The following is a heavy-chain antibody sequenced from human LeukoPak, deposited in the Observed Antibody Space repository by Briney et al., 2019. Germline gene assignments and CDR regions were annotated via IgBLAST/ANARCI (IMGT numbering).Heavy chain of an antibody. V-gene: IGHV1-3*01. J-gene: IGHJ4*02. CDR3: ARDLIVYDSGSYFDY. D-gene: IGHD3-10*01. CDR1: GYTFTTYS. Sequence: GASVKVSCKTSGYTFTTYSIHWVRQAPGQGLEWMAWINVGNGNTKYSQNFQGRLTITTDTSASTAYMELSSLRSEDTALYFCARDLIVYDSGSYFDYWGQGTLVTVSS. CDR2: INVGNGNT.